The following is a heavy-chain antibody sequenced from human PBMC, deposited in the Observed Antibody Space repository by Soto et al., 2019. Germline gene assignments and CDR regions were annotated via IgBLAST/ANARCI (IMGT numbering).Heavy chain of an antibody. CDR2: INHSGST. Sequence: SETLSLTCAVYGGSFSGYYWSWIRQPPGKGLEWIGEINHSGSTNYNPSLKSRVTISVDTSKNQFSLKLSSVTAADTAVYYCARLAHYDFWSGYWTDYYYMDVWGKGTTVTVSS. CDR1: GGSFSGYY. J-gene: IGHJ6*03. V-gene: IGHV4-34*01. CDR3: ARLAHYDFWSGYWTDYYYMDV. D-gene: IGHD3-3*01.